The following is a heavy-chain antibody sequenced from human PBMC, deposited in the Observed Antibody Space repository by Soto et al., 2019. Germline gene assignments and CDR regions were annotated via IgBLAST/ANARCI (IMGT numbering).Heavy chain of an antibody. CDR1: GFTFSSFA. J-gene: IGHJ4*02. V-gene: IGHV3-23*01. CDR2: FSYSGGYT. Sequence: GSLRLSCAASGFTFSSFAMSWVRQAPGEGLEWVSGFSYSGGYTYYADSVKGRFTISRDNSKNTLYLQMNSLRAEDTAVYYCAKEAKGRTVTTLFDQWGQGTLVTVSS. CDR3: AKEAKGRTVTTLFDQ. D-gene: IGHD4-17*01.